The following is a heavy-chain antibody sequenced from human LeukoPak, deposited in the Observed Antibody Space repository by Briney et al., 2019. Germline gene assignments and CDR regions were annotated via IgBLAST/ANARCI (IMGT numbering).Heavy chain of an antibody. CDR2: INTNTGNP. CDR3: ARDYNYGPYLCDY. V-gene: IGHV7-4-1*02. Sequence: ASVKVSCKASGYTFTSYGISWVRQAPGQGLEWMGWINTNTGNPTYAQGFTGRFVFSLDTSVSTAYLQISSLKAEDTAVYYCARDYNYGPYLCDYWGQGTLVTVSS. J-gene: IGHJ4*02. D-gene: IGHD1-20*01. CDR1: GYTFTSYG.